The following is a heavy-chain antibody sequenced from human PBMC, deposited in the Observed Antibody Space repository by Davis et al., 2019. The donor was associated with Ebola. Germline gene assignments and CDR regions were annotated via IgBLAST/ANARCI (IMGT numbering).Heavy chain of an antibody. Sequence: GGSLRLSCAASGFTFSSYGMHWVRQAPGKGLEWVAVIWYDGSNKYYADSVKGRFTISRDNSKNTLYLQMNSLRAEDTAVYYCAKGRDGITGANWGQGTLVTVSS. D-gene: IGHD1-20*01. V-gene: IGHV3-33*06. CDR3: AKGRDGITGAN. J-gene: IGHJ4*02. CDR2: IWYDGSNK. CDR1: GFTFSSYG.